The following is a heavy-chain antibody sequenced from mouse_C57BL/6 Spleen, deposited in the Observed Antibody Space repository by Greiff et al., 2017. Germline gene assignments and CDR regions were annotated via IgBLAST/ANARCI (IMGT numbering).Heavy chain of an antibody. CDR2: INPNNGGT. Sequence: EVQLQQSGPELVKPGASVKIPCKASGYTFTDYNMDWVKQSHGKSLEWIGDINPNNGGTIYNQKFKGKATLTVDKSSSTAYMELRSLTSEDTAVYYCARKELTGTLAYWGQGTLVTVSA. CDR1: GYTFTDYN. J-gene: IGHJ3*01. CDR3: ARKELTGTLAY. V-gene: IGHV1-18*01. D-gene: IGHD4-1*01.